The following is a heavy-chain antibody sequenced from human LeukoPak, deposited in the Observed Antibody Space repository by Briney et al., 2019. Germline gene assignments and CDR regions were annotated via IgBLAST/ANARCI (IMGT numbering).Heavy chain of an antibody. D-gene: IGHD1-26*01. V-gene: IGHV4-59*08. Sequence: SETLSLTCTVSGGSISSYYWSWIRQPPGKGLEWIGYIFYSGSTNYNPSLKSRVTISVDTSKNQFSLNLSSVTAAGTAVYYCARGARGSYSYWGQGTLVIVSS. CDR2: IFYSGST. CDR3: ARGARGSYSY. J-gene: IGHJ4*02. CDR1: GGSISSYY.